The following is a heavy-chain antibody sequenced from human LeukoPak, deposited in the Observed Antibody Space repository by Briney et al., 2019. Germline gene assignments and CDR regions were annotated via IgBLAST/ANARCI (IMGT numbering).Heavy chain of an antibody. CDR2: LSNTGSDI. D-gene: IGHD3-22*01. Sequence: GGSLRLSCTAAGFSLSGHYMTWIRQAPGQGLEYLSYLSNTGSDIFYADSVKGRFSISRDNSKNTLYLQMNSLRAEDTAVYYCAKSSYYDSSGFYREYYFDYWGQGTLVTVSS. CDR1: GFSLSGHY. CDR3: AKSSYYDSSGFYREYYFDY. V-gene: IGHV3-11*01. J-gene: IGHJ4*02.